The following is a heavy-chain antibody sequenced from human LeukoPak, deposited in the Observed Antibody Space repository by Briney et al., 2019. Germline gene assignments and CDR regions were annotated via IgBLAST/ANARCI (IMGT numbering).Heavy chain of an antibody. J-gene: IGHJ4*02. D-gene: IGHD6-19*01. CDR3: ARQTAVALCDY. V-gene: IGHV1-18*04. CDR1: GYTFTGYY. Sequence: GASVKVSCKASGYTFTGYYMHWVRQAPGQGLEWMGWISAYNGNTNYAQKLQGRVTMTTDTSTSTAYMELRSLRSDDTAVYYCARQTAVALCDYWGQGTLVTVSS. CDR2: ISAYNGNT.